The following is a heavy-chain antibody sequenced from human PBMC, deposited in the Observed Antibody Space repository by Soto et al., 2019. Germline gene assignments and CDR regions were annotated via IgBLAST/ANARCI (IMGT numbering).Heavy chain of an antibody. D-gene: IGHD5-12*01. CDR1: GFTFYSYS. Sequence: GGSLRLSCAASGFTFYSYSMNWVRQAPWKGLEWLSYIGSTSSTIYYADSVKGRFTISRDNAKNSLYLQMNSLRDEDTAVYYCATTVATPTTLYYYATDVWGQGTTVTVS. J-gene: IGHJ6*02. CDR2: IGSTSSTI. CDR3: ATTVATPTTLYYYATDV. V-gene: IGHV3-48*02.